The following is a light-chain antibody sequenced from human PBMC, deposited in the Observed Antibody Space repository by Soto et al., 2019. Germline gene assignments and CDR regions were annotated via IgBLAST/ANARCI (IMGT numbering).Light chain of an antibody. J-gene: IGLJ3*02. CDR3: SSYTSTLRVM. Sequence: QSALTQPASVSGSPGQSITISCTGTSSDVGGYIYVSWYQQHPGKAPKLMIYEVSNRPSGVSNRFSGSKSGNTASLTISGLQAEDEADYYCSSYTSTLRVMFGGGTKLTVL. CDR2: EVS. CDR1: SSDVGGYIY. V-gene: IGLV2-14*01.